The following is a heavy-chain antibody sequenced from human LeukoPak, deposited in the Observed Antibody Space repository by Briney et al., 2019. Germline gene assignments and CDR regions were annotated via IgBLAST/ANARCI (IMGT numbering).Heavy chain of an antibody. J-gene: IGHJ5*02. CDR1: GGSFSGYY. CDR3: ARDHTRYYGSGSYGVWFDP. V-gene: IGHV4-34*01. CDR2: INHSGST. Sequence: SETLSLTCAVYGGSFSGYYWSWIRQPPGKGLEWIGEINHSGSTNYNPSLKSRVTISVDTSKNQFSLKLSSVTAADTAVYYCARDHTRYYGSGSYGVWFDPWGQGTLVTVSS. D-gene: IGHD3-10*01.